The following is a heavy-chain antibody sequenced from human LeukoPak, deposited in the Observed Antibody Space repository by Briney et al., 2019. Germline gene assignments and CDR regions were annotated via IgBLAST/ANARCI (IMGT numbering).Heavy chain of an antibody. Sequence: PGGSLRLSCAASGFTFSSYWMSWVRQAPGKGLEWVANIKQDGSEKYYVDSVKGRFTISRDNAKNSLYLQMNSLRAEDTAVYYCAREEYSGSPSDAFDIWGQGQWSPSLQ. J-gene: IGHJ3*02. CDR2: IKQDGSEK. D-gene: IGHD1-26*01. CDR3: AREEYSGSPSDAFDI. CDR1: GFTFSSYW. V-gene: IGHV3-7*01.